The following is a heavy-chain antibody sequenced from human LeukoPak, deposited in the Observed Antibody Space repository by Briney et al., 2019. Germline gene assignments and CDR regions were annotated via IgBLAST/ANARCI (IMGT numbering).Heavy chain of an antibody. CDR1: GGSISSYY. CDR3: AREALHLTTLYFDY. D-gene: IGHD4-11*01. CDR2: IYTSGST. Sequence: SETLSLTCTVSGGSISSYYWSWIRQPAGKGLEWIGRIYTSGSTNYNPSLKSRVTMSVGTTKNQFSLKLSSVTAADTAVYYCAREALHLTTLYFDYWGQGTLVTVSS. V-gene: IGHV4-4*07. J-gene: IGHJ4*02.